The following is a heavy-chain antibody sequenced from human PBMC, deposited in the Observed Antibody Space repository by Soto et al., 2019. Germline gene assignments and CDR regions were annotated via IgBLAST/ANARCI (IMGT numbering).Heavy chain of an antibody. CDR2: INAHSGGT. V-gene: IGHV1-2*02. CDR3: AKDLTRQLAYWLDP. Sequence: ASVQVYCKASGFSFTGYYIHWLRQAPGQGLEWMGWINAHSGGTEYAQKFQGRVTLTRDTSIATAYLTLTSLTSDDTALYYCAKDLTRQLAYWLDPWGQGTQVTVS. J-gene: IGHJ5*02. CDR1: GFSFTGYY. D-gene: IGHD6-6*01.